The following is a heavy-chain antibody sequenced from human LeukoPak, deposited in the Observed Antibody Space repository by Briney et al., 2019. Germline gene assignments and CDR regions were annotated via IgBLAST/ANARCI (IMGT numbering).Heavy chain of an antibody. CDR2: INHTGNT. CDR3: ARRLGTTYYYGSGSYFSY. J-gene: IGHJ4*02. D-gene: IGHD3-10*01. V-gene: IGHV4-34*01. Sequence: PSETLSLTCAVYGGPFSGYYWTWIRQPPGKGLEWNGEINHTGNTNYNPSLKSRVTISVDASKKQFSLKVSSVTAADTAVYYCARRLGTTYYYGSGSYFSYWGQGTLVTVSS. CDR1: GGPFSGYY.